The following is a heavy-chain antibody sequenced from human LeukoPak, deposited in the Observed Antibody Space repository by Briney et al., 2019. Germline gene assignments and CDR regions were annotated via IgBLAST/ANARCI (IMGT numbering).Heavy chain of an antibody. Sequence: SETLSLTCAVSGYSISSGYYWGWIRQPPGKGLEWIGSIYHSGSTYYNPSLKSRVTISVDTSKNQFSLKLSSVTAADTAVYYCARGSLGYCSSTSCYTAYNWNYFLSWGQGTLVTVSS. CDR1: GYSISSGYY. V-gene: IGHV4-38-2*01. D-gene: IGHD2-2*02. J-gene: IGHJ5*02. CDR2: IYHSGST. CDR3: ARGSLGYCSSTSCYTAYNWNYFLS.